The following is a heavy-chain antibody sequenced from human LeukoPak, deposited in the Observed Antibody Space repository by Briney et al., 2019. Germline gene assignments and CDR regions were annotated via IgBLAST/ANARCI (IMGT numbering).Heavy chain of an antibody. CDR2: VKPDGSEK. CDR3: ARDAPGNTALDY. CDR1: GFTFSSYW. J-gene: IGHJ4*02. Sequence: PGGSLRLSCAASGFTFSSYWMSWVRQSPGKGLEWVANVKPDGSEKYFVDSVKGRFTISRDNAKNALYLEMNSLRGEDTAVYFCARDAPGNTALDYWGQGTLVTVSS. V-gene: IGHV3-7*01. D-gene: IGHD5-18*01.